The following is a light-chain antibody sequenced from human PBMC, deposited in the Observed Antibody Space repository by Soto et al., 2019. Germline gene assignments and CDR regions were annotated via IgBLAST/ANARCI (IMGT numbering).Light chain of an antibody. V-gene: IGLV2-11*01. J-gene: IGLJ1*01. Sequence: QSVLTQPRSVSASPGQSVTISCTGTSSDVGAYNYVSWYQQHPGKAPKVMIYDVSKRPSGVPDRFSGSKSGTTASLTISGLQADDEADYYCCSYAGSYNYVFGSGTKVTVL. CDR1: SSDVGAYNY. CDR2: DVS. CDR3: CSYAGSYNYV.